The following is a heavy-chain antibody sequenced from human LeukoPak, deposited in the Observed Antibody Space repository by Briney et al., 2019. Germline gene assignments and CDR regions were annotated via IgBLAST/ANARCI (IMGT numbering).Heavy chain of an antibody. J-gene: IGHJ6*03. D-gene: IGHD1-1*01. CDR1: GGSISSSLYH. V-gene: IGHV4-39*01. CDR3: ARQIVGPSWNYYYSYMDV. CDR2: VFHSGNA. Sequence: SETLSLTCSVSGGSISSSLYHWGWLRQPPGKGLEWIGNVFHSGNAYYSPSLQSRVAISVDMSNNQFSLKLTSVAAGDTAVYYCARQIVGPSWNYYYSYMDVWGKGTSVTVSS.